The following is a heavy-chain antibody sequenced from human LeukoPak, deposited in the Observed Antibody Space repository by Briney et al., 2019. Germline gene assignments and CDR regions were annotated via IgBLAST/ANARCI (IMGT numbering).Heavy chain of an antibody. V-gene: IGHV3-74*01. J-gene: IGHJ4*02. D-gene: IGHD2-15*01. CDR1: GFPFRSHW. CDR2: ISTDGTTT. CDR3: ARSLGYSSGA. Sequence: QTGGSLRLSCAASGFPFRSHWMHWFRQVPGKGLMWVSHISTDGTTTNYADSVKGRFTISRDNARDTLYLQLNSLRAEDTAIYYCARSLGYSSGAWGQGTLVTVSS.